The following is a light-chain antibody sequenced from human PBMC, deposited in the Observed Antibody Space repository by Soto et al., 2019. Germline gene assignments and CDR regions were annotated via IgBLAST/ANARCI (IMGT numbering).Light chain of an antibody. Sequence: QSALTQPPSASGSPGQSVTISCTGTSSDVGGYNYVSWYQQHPGKAPKLMIYGVSKRPSEVPDRFSGSKSGNTASLTVSGLQAEDEADYYCSSYAGSNNLVFGGGTKLTVL. CDR3: SSYAGSNNLV. CDR1: SSDVGGYNY. CDR2: GVS. V-gene: IGLV2-8*01. J-gene: IGLJ3*02.